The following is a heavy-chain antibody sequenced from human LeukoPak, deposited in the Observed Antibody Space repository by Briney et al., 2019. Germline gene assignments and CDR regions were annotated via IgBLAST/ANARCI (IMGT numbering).Heavy chain of an antibody. Sequence: SETLSLTRTVSGGSISSSSYYWGWIRQPPGKGLEWIGSIYYSGSTYYNPSLKSRVTISVDTSKNQFSLKLSSVTAADTAVYYCAKGGDPRPFDYWGQGTLVTVFS. CDR2: IYYSGST. J-gene: IGHJ4*02. V-gene: IGHV4-39*01. D-gene: IGHD2-21*02. CDR3: AKGGDPRPFDY. CDR1: GGSISSSSYY.